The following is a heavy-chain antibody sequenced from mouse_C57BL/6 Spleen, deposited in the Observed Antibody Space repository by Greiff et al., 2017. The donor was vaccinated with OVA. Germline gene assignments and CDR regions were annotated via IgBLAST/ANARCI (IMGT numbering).Heavy chain of an antibody. CDR3: ARREGYRYAMDY. CDR1: GYTFTSYW. Sequence: QVQLKQPGAELVKPGASVKMSCKASGYTFTSYWITWVKQRPGQGLEWIGDIYPGSGSTNYNEKFKSKATLTVDTSSSTAYMQLSSLTSEDSAVYYCARREGYRYAMDYWGQGTSVTVSS. CDR2: IYPGSGST. V-gene: IGHV1-55*01. D-gene: IGHD2-2*01. J-gene: IGHJ4*01.